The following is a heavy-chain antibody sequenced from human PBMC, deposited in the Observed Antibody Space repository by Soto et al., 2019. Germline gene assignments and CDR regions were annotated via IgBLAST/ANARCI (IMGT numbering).Heavy chain of an antibody. CDR1: GYTFSKYD. CDR2: ISPNSGRA. Sequence: QVQLVQSGAEMKRPGASVKVSCKASGYTFSKYDVSWVRQAPGQGLEWLGLISPNSGRASYSEKFHAGFTVRADTPTTTAYLELRSLRSDDTAEYYCLRQYFDFWTDYPDFDYWGQGTLVTVSS. J-gene: IGHJ4*02. CDR3: LRQYFDFWTDYPDFDY. V-gene: IGHV1-18*04. D-gene: IGHD3-3*01.